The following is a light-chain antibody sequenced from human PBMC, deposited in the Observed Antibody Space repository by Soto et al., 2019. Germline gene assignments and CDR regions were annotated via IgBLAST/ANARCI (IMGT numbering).Light chain of an antibody. J-gene: IGKJ1*01. Sequence: EIVLTQSPGTLSLSPGERATLSCRASQSLSSSDLLWYQQKPGQPPRLLIYDASSRATGIPDRFSGSGSGTDFTLTISRLEPEDFAVYYCQHYDGSRWTFGQGTKVEI. CDR1: QSLSSSD. CDR3: QHYDGSRWT. CDR2: DAS. V-gene: IGKV3-20*01.